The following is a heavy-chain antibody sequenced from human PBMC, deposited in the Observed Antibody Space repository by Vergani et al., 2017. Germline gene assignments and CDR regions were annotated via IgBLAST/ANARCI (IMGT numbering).Heavy chain of an antibody. CDR2: IIPIFGTA. V-gene: IGHV1-69*14. Sequence: QVQLVQSGAEVKKPGSSVKVSCKASGGTFSSYAIRGVRQAPGQGLEWMGRIIPIFGTANYAQKFQGKVTITADKSTSTAYMELSSLRSEDTAVYYWAGAGGWEVYYWGQGTLVTVSS. J-gene: IGHJ4*02. D-gene: IGHD1-26*01. CDR1: GGTFSSYA. CDR3: AGAGGWEVYY.